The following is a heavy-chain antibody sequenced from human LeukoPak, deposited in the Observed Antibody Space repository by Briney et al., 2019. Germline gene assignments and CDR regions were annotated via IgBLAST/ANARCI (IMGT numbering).Heavy chain of an antibody. J-gene: IGHJ5*02. Sequence: PGGSLRLSCAASGFTFSSYAMSWVRQAPGKGLEWVSTISGSGGSTYYADSVRGRFTISRDNSKSTLYLQTNSLRAEDTAVYYCAKGANFVVVPAAVNWFDPWGQGTLVTVSS. CDR2: ISGSGGST. V-gene: IGHV3-23*01. CDR1: GFTFSSYA. CDR3: AKGANFVVVPAAVNWFDP. D-gene: IGHD2-2*01.